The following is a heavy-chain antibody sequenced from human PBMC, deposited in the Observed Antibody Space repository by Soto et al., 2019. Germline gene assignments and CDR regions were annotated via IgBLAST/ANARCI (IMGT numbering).Heavy chain of an antibody. CDR2: IYYSGST. D-gene: IGHD2-2*02. CDR1: GGSISSGGYY. CDR3: ARSPIVVVPAAICSSSFDY. V-gene: IGHV4-31*03. J-gene: IGHJ4*02. Sequence: SETLSLTCTVSGGSISSGGYYWSWIRQHPGKGLEWIGYIYYSGSTYYNPSLKSRVTISVDTSKNQFSLKLSSVTAADTAVYYCARSPIVVVPAAICSSSFDYWGQGTLVTVSS.